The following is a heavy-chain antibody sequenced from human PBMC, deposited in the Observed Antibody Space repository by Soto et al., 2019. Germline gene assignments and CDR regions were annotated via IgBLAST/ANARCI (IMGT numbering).Heavy chain of an antibody. Sequence: LILSCAASGFTFSNFAMNWVRQAPGKGLEWVSTISNSGDATYYSDSVRGRFTISRDNSKNTLHLQMSSLRADDTAVYYCANDDSTGYDPTLDYWGQGSLVTVSS. CDR3: ANDDSTGYDPTLDY. CDR2: ISNSGDAT. V-gene: IGHV3-23*01. J-gene: IGHJ4*02. CDR1: GFTFSNFA. D-gene: IGHD3-22*01.